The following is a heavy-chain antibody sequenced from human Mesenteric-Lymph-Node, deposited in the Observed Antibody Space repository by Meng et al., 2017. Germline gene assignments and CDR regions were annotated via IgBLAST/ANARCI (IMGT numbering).Heavy chain of an antibody. V-gene: IGHV3-30*01. J-gene: IGHJ4*02. CDR3: AGRQWLVLDY. CDR1: GFTFSSYA. CDR2: RSYDGSNK. D-gene: IGHD6-19*01. Sequence: VQLGESGGCVVQPGMSLRLSCAASGFTFSSYAMHWVRQAPGKGLEWVAVRSYDGSNKYYADSVKGRFTISRDNSKNTLYLQMNSLRAEDTAVYYCAGRQWLVLDYWGQGTLVTVSS.